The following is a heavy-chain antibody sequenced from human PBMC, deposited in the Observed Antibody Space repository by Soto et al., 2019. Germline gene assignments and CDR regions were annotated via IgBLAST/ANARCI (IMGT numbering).Heavy chain of an antibody. Sequence: QVQLQESGPGLVRPSGTLSLTCAVSGGSISSSNWWSWVRQPPGKGLEWIGEIYHSGSTNYNPSLKSRVTISVDKSKNQFSLKLSSVTAADTAVYYCATLDGRRGFWSGLDYWGQGTLVTVSS. CDR3: ATLDGRRGFWSGLDY. V-gene: IGHV4-4*02. J-gene: IGHJ4*02. CDR2: IYHSGST. D-gene: IGHD3-3*01. CDR1: GGSISSSNW.